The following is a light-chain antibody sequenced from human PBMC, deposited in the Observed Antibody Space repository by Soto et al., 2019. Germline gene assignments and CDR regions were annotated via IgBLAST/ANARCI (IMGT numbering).Light chain of an antibody. CDR3: SSYTRSSFYV. Sequence: QSVLTQPASVSGSPGQSITISCTGTSSDVGGYNYVSWYQQYPGKAPKFMIYDVSNRPSGVSNRFSGSKSGNTASLTISGLQAEDEADYYCSSYTRSSFYVFGTGTKVTVL. J-gene: IGLJ1*01. CDR1: SSDVGGYNY. V-gene: IGLV2-14*01. CDR2: DVS.